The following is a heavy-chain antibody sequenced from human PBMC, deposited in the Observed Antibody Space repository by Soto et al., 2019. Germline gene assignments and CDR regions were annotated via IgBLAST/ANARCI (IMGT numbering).Heavy chain of an antibody. V-gene: IGHV1-3*01. CDR3: ARARGRAFDI. CDR2: INGGNGNT. CDR1: GYTFSSYD. D-gene: IGHD6-6*01. J-gene: IGHJ3*02. Sequence: QVQLVQSGAEVKKPGASVKVSCKASGYTFSSYDIHWVRQAPGQRPEWMGWINGGNGNTKYSQKFQGRDTIIRDTSATTVYKELTSLRPEDPAVYYRARARGRAFDIWGRGTMVTVSS.